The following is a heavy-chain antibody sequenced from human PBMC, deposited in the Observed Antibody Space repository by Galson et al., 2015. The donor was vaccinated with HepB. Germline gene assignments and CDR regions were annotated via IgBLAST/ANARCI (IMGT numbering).Heavy chain of an antibody. CDR2: ISGSGGST. CDR1: GFTFTTYA. Sequence: SLRLSCAASGFTFTTYAMSWVRQAPGKGLEWVSSISGSGGSTYYADTVKGRFIISRDTSESTLYLHMNSLRAEDTAVYYCAKYGIGGYGVFDYWGQGALVTVSS. V-gene: IGHV3-23*01. CDR3: AKYGIGGYGVFDY. D-gene: IGHD5-12*01. J-gene: IGHJ4*02.